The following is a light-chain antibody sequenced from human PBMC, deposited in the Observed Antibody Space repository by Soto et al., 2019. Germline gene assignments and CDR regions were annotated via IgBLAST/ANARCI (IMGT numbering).Light chain of an antibody. CDR2: GAS. Sequence: EIVLTQSPGTRSWSPGERATLSCGASQSVGTNLAWYQQKPGQAPRLLISGASSRATGIPDRFSGSGSGTDFTLTISRLEPEDFAMYYCQQYAASPITFGQGTRLEIK. V-gene: IGKV3-20*01. CDR3: QQYAASPIT. CDR1: QSVGTN. J-gene: IGKJ5*01.